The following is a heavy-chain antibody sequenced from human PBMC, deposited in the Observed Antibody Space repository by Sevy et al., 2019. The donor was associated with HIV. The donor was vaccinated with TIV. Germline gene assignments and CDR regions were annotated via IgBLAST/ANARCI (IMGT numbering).Heavy chain of an antibody. Sequence: ASVKVSCQSSGYNFNIYTIHWVRQARGQGLEWVGRISPYDGDTDYAHNFHGRVSLTMDTSTSTAYLGLTSLRSDDTAVYFCTRDTGELLTGIAYYYSGMDVWGQGTTVTVSS. D-gene: IGHD1-26*01. J-gene: IGHJ6*02. V-gene: IGHV1-18*01. CDR1: GYNFNIYT. CDR2: ISPYDGDT. CDR3: TRDTGELLTGIAYYYSGMDV.